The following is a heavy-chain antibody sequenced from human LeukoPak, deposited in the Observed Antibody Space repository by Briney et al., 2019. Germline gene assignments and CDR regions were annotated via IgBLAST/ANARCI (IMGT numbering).Heavy chain of an antibody. Sequence: SETLSLTCTVSGGSISSSSYYWGWIRQPPGKGLEWVGSIYYSGSTYYNPSLKSRVTISVDTSKNQFSLKLTSVTAADTAVYYCARHPYSYGLGVFDYWGQGSLVTVSS. CDR1: GGSISSSSYY. CDR3: ARHPYSYGLGVFDY. J-gene: IGHJ4*02. CDR2: IYYSGST. D-gene: IGHD5-18*01. V-gene: IGHV4-39*01.